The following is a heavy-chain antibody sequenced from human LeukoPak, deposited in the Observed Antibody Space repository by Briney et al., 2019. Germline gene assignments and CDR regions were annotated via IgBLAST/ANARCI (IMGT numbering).Heavy chain of an antibody. CDR1: GFTFSDYY. V-gene: IGHV3-11*04. J-gene: IGHJ5*02. D-gene: IGHD1-26*01. CDR3: ARDEYSGSP. Sequence: GGSLRLSCAASGFTFSDYYMTWIRQAPGKGLEWLSYISSSGSTISYADSVKGRFTISRDNAKNSLYLQMSSLRAEDTAVYYCARDEYSGSPWGQGTLVTVSS. CDR2: ISSSGSTI.